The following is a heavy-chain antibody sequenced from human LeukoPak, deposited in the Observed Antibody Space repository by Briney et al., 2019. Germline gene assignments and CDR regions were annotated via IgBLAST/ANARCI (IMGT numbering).Heavy chain of an antibody. CDR1: GYTFTSYW. CDR2: IYPGDSRT. CDR3: ATWDSSHWFDY. V-gene: IGHV5-51*01. Sequence: GESLKISCKGSGYTFTSYWIGWVRQMPGEGLEWMGNIYPGDSRTTYSPSFQGQVTISADKSISTAYLQWTSLKASDTAMYYCATWDSSHWFDYWGQGTLITVSS. D-gene: IGHD6-13*01. J-gene: IGHJ4*02.